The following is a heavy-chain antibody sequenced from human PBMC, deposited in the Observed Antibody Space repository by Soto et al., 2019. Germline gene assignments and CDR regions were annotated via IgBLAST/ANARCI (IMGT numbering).Heavy chain of an antibody. J-gene: IGHJ5*02. D-gene: IGHD2-15*01. CDR1: GFTFSNAW. Sequence: GSLRLSCAASGFTFSNAWMSWVRQAPGKGLEWVGRIKSKTDGGTTDYAAPVKGRFTISRDDSKNTLYLQMNSLKTEDTAVYYCTTDPPRIYCSGGSCYFRFDPWGQGTLVTVSS. V-gene: IGHV3-15*01. CDR3: TTDPPRIYCSGGSCYFRFDP. CDR2: IKSKTDGGTT.